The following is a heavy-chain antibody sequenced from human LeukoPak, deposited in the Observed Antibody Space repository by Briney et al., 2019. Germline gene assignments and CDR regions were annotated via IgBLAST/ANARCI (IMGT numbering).Heavy chain of an antibody. D-gene: IGHD6-13*01. Sequence: KSSETLSLTCTVSGGSISSYYWSWIRQPPGKELEWIGYIYYSGSTSYNPSLKSRVTISVDTSKSQFSLRLCSVTAADTAVYYCARVGSSWRYFDYWGQGTLVTVSS. CDR2: IYYSGST. CDR1: GGSISSYY. CDR3: ARVGSSWRYFDY. J-gene: IGHJ4*02. V-gene: IGHV4-59*01.